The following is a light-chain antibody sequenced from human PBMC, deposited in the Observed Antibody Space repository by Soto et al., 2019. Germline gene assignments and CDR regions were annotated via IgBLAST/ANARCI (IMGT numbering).Light chain of an antibody. CDR2: DAS. J-gene: IGKJ1*01. V-gene: IGKV1-5*01. CDR3: QQYSSYWT. Sequence: GDRVTITCRASQRISSWLAWYQQKPGKAPKFLIYDASNLESGVPSRFSGSGSGTEFTLTISSLQPDDFATYYCQQYSSYWTFGQGTKVEIK. CDR1: QRISSW.